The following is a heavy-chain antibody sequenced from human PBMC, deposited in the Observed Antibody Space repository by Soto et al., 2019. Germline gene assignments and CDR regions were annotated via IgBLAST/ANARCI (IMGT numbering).Heavy chain of an antibody. CDR3: ARQVVAAGYGMDV. Sequence: SETLSLTCTVSGGSISSSSYYWGWIRQPPGKGLEWIGSIYYSGSTYYNPSLKSRVTISVDTSKNQFSLKPSSVTAADTAVYYCARQVVAAGYGMDVWGQGTTVTVSS. CDR1: GGSISSSSYY. V-gene: IGHV4-39*01. J-gene: IGHJ6*02. CDR2: IYYSGST. D-gene: IGHD3-22*01.